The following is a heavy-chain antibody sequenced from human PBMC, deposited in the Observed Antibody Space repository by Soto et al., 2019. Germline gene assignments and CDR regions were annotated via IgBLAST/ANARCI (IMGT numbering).Heavy chain of an antibody. CDR3: AKDFYGSPTWLAY. Sequence: PWGSLRLSCVASGSNSSTYAMYWVRQAPGKGLEWVAVISYDGSNEFYADSVKGRFTISRDNSKNTLYLQMNSLRVEDTAVYYCAKDFYGSPTWLAYWGQGTQVTVSS. CDR2: ISYDGSNE. CDR1: GSNSSTYA. V-gene: IGHV3-30*18. D-gene: IGHD6-19*01. J-gene: IGHJ4*02.